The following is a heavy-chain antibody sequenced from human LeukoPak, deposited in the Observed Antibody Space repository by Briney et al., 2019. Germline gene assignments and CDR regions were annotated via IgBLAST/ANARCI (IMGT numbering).Heavy chain of an antibody. CDR3: ANYGRQGSPVGLDAFDI. CDR1: GFTFSSYA. D-gene: IGHD3/OR15-3a*01. CDR2: ISGSGGST. Sequence: PGGSLRLSCAASGFTFSSYAMSWVRQAPGKGLEWVSAISGSGGSTYYADSVKGRFTISRDNSKNTLYLQMNSLRAEDTAVYYCANYGRQGSPVGLDAFDIWGQGTMVTVSS. V-gene: IGHV3-23*01. J-gene: IGHJ3*02.